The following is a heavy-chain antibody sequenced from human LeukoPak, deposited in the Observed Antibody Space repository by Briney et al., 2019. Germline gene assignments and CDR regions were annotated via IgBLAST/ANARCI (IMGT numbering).Heavy chain of an antibody. Sequence: NPSETLSLTCTVSGGSISSSSYYWGWIRQPPGKGLEWIGNINYNGGTYYNPSLKSRVTIYVDTSKNQFSLKLYSVIAADTAVYYCAKTPSYYYNYYMDVWGKGTTVIVSS. CDR2: INYNGGT. CDR3: AKTPSYYYNYYMDV. D-gene: IGHD4-23*01. V-gene: IGHV4-39*01. J-gene: IGHJ6*03. CDR1: GGSISSSSYY.